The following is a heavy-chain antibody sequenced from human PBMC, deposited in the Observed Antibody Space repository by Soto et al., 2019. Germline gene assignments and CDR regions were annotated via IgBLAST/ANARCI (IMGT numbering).Heavy chain of an antibody. CDR2: IFSSGNT. J-gene: IGHJ6*02. Sequence: PSETLSLTCTVSGASISPYYWTWIRQPPGKGLEWIGYIFSSGNTNYNPSLKSRVTISVDTSKYQFSLKLSSVTAADTAVYYCAREYYYDSASYRGMGVWGQGTTVTVSS. V-gene: IGHV4-59*01. CDR1: GASISPYY. D-gene: IGHD3-10*01. CDR3: AREYYYDSASYRGMGV.